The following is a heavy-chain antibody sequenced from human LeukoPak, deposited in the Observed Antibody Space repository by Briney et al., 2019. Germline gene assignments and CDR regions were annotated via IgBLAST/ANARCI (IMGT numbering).Heavy chain of an antibody. D-gene: IGHD5-18*01. CDR3: ARDLHSYGY. CDR1: GFTFNSYI. CDR2: ISSSSSTI. J-gene: IGHJ4*02. V-gene: IGHV3-48*01. Sequence: GGSLRLSCAASGFTFNSYIMNWVRQAPGKGLEWVSYISSSSSTIYYADSVKGRFTISRDNAKNSLYLQMNSLRAEDTAVYYCARDLHSYGYWGQGTLVTVSS.